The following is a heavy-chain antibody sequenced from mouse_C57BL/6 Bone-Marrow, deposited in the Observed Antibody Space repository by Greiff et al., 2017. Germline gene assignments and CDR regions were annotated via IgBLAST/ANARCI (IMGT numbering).Heavy chain of an antibody. CDR3: ARYPVVAPYYFDY. J-gene: IGHJ2*01. CDR2: IYPGSGST. D-gene: IGHD1-1*01. CDR1: GYTFTSYW. Sequence: QVQLQQPGAELVKPGASVKMSCKASGYTFTSYWITWVKQRPGQGLEWIGDIYPGSGSTNYNEKFKSKATLTVDTSSSTAYMELRSLTSEDSAVYFCARYPVVAPYYFDYWGQGTTLTVSS. V-gene: IGHV1-55*01.